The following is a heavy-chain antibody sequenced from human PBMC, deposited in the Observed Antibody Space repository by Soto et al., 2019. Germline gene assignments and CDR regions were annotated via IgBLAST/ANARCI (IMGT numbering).Heavy chain of an antibody. CDR1: GFTFSSYG. Sequence: EGSLRLSCAASGFTFSSYGMHWVRQAPGKGLEWVAVISYDGSNKYYADSVKGRFTISRDNSKNTLYLQMNSLRAEDTAVYYCAKGTTHYYYYMDVWGKGTTVTVSS. CDR3: AKGTTHYYYYMDV. J-gene: IGHJ6*03. D-gene: IGHD2-15*01. CDR2: ISYDGSNK. V-gene: IGHV3-30*18.